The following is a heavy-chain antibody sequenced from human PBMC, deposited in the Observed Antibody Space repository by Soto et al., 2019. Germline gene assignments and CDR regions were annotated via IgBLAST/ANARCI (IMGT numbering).Heavy chain of an antibody. CDR2: ISNSGTT. V-gene: IGHV4-59*01. Sequence: WTWIRQPPGKGLEWIGYISNSGTTNYNSSLKSRLAISLSKSKNQFSLKLGSVTAADTAVYYCARAQGSYGYYYLDYWGQGTVVTVSS. D-gene: IGHD3-16*01. J-gene: IGHJ4*02. CDR3: ARAQGSYGYYYLDY.